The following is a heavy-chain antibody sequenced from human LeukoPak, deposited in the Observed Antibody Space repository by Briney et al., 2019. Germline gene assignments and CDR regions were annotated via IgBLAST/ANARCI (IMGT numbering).Heavy chain of an antibody. J-gene: IGHJ6*04. Sequence: SNSHYWGWIRHPPGRGLEWIGSIYYSGNTYYNPSLKSRVTISVDTSKNQFSLKLSSVTAADTAVYYCASGVGVYSSGLLDVWGKGTTVTVSS. CDR1: SNSHY. CDR2: IYYSGNT. CDR3: ASGVGVYSSGLLDV. V-gene: IGHV4-39*07. D-gene: IGHD3-22*01.